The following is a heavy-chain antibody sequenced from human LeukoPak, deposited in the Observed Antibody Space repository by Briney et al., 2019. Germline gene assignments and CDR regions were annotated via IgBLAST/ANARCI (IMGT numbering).Heavy chain of an antibody. CDR3: ARGGDYGDYGQVDY. CDR2: IYHSGST. Sequence: SQTLSLTCAVSGGSISSGGYSWSWIRQPPGKGLEWIGYIYHSGSTYYNPSLKSRVTISVDRSKNQFSLKLSSVTAADTAVYYCARGGDYGDYGQVDYWGQGTLVTVSS. J-gene: IGHJ4*02. CDR1: GGSISSGGYS. V-gene: IGHV4-30-2*01. D-gene: IGHD4-17*01.